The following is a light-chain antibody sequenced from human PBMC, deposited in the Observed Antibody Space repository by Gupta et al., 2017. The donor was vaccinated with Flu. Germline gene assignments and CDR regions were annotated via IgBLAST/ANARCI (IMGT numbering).Light chain of an antibody. CDR2: EIS. J-gene: IGLJ1*01. Sequence: QSALTQPPSVSVSPGQSVTISCTGTGSDVGTYNLVFWYRQPPGNAPNLFIYEISTRPSGVPDRFSGSKSGNTASLTISGLKGEDEADYYCSSYTSSYIFVFGTGTKVTVL. CDR3: SSYTSSYIFV. V-gene: IGLV2-18*02. CDR1: GSDVGTYNL.